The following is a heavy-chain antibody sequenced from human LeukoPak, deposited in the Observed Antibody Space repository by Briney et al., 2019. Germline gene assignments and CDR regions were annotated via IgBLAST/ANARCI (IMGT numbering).Heavy chain of an antibody. CDR1: GGSISSYY. Sequence: ASETLSLTCTVSGGSISSYYWSWIRQPPGKGLEWIGYIYYSGSTNYNPSLKSRVTISVDTSKNQFSLKLSSVTAADTAVYYCAGIAVAGTYYWGQGTLVTVSS. CDR3: AGIAVAGTYY. J-gene: IGHJ4*02. V-gene: IGHV4-59*01. D-gene: IGHD6-19*01. CDR2: IYYSGST.